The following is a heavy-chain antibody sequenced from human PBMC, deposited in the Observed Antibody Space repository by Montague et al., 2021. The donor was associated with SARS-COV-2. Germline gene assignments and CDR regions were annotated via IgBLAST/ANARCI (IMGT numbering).Heavy chain of an antibody. CDR3: ARSYGTTVVTRAFDY. CDR2: IDWXDDK. D-gene: IGHD4-23*01. J-gene: IGHJ4*02. Sequence: PALVKPTQTLTLTCTFSGFSLSTSGMCVSWIRQPPGKALEWLTLIDWXDDKYYSTSLKTRLTISKDTSKNQVVLTMTNMDPVDTATYYCARSYGTTVVTRAFDYWGRGTLVTVSS. CDR1: GFSLSTSGMC. V-gene: IGHV2-70*01.